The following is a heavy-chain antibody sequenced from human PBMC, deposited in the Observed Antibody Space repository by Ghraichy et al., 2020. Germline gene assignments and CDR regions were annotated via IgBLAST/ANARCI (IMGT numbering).Heavy chain of an antibody. J-gene: IGHJ6*02. CDR3: ARDLVAGGELTCMDV. Sequence: GGSLRLSCAASGFTFSSYGMHWVRQAPGKGLEWVAVIWYDGSNKYYADSVKGRFTISRDNSKNTLYLQMNSLRAEDTAVYYCARDLVAGGELTCMDVWGQGTTVTVSS. CDR1: GFTFSSYG. CDR2: IWYDGSNK. D-gene: IGHD6-19*01. V-gene: IGHV3-33*01.